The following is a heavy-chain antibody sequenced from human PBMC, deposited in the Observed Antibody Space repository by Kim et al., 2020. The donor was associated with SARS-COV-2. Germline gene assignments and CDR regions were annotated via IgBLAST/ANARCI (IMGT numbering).Heavy chain of an antibody. CDR2: ISYDGSNK. V-gene: IGHV3-30-3*01. J-gene: IGHJ1*01. Sequence: GGSLRLSCAASGFTFSSYAMHWVRQAPGKGLEWVAVISYDGSNKYYADSVKGRFTISRDNSKNTLYLQMNSLRAEDTAVYYCARGEYCSSTSCYRYFQHWGQGTLVTVSS. CDR3: ARGEYCSSTSCYRYFQH. D-gene: IGHD2-2*02. CDR1: GFTFSSYA.